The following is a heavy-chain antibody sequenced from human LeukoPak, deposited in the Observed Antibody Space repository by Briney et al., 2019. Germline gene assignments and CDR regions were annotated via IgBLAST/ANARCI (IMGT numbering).Heavy chain of an antibody. D-gene: IGHD3-22*01. Sequence: GGSLRLSCAASGFTFSSYAMNWVRQAPGKGLEWVSGIRGSGGSTYYTDSVEGRFTISRDNSKNTVYLQMNSLRAEDTAVYYCAKSVRRYYDSSGFDFWGQGTLVTVSS. J-gene: IGHJ4*02. CDR1: GFTFSSYA. V-gene: IGHV3-23*01. CDR2: IRGSGGST. CDR3: AKSVRRYYDSSGFDF.